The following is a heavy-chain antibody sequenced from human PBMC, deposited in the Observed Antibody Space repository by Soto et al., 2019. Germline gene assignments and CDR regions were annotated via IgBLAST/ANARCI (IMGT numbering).Heavy chain of an antibody. CDR1: GFTFSAYT. D-gene: IGHD1-26*01. Sequence: PXGSLRLSCAASGFTFSAYTMNWVRQAPGKGLEWVSYISSSSSTIFYADSVKGRFTISRDNAKNSLYPQMNSLRDEDTAVYYCARRGSGTSPNFDYWGQGTLVTVSS. V-gene: IGHV3-48*02. CDR3: ARRGSGTSPNFDY. CDR2: ISSSSSTI. J-gene: IGHJ4*02.